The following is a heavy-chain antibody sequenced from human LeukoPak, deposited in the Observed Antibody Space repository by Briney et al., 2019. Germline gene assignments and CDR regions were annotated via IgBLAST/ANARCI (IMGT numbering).Heavy chain of an antibody. CDR2: IYHDGSS. D-gene: IGHD6-19*01. CDR3: AREGSGWSQDYYFYAMDV. V-gene: IGHV4-59*01. J-gene: IGHJ6*02. CDR1: GGSISSYH. Sequence: SETLSLTCTVSGGSISSYHWSWIRQPPGRDLEWIGYIYHDGSSNYNPSLKSRVTMSVDTSKNQISLKLSSVTAADTAVYYCAREGSGWSQDYYFYAMDVWGQGTTVTVSS.